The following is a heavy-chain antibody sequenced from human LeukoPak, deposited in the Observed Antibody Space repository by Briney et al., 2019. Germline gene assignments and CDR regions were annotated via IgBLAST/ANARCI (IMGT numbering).Heavy chain of an antibody. CDR3: ARHGYCSGGSCYSAYYYYLDV. J-gene: IGHJ6*03. CDR1: GGSISNSNYL. D-gene: IGHD2-15*01. CDR2: IYHSGST. V-gene: IGHV4-39*01. Sequence: PSETLSLTCTASGGSISNSNYLWGWIRQPPGKGLEWIGSIYHSGSTYYNPSLKSRVTISVDTSKNQFSLKLTSVTAADTTMYYCARHGYCSGGSCYSAYYYYLDVWGKGTTVTVSS.